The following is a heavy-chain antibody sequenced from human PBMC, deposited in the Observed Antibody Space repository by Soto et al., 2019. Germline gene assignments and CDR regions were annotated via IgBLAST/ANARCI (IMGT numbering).Heavy chain of an antibody. Sequence: EVQLVESGGGVLRPGGSLRLSCAASGFTFDDYGMSWARQAPGKGLEWVSGVNWSGGSTGYADSVKGRFTISRDNAKNSLYLHMNSVGAEDTAFYYCVRGASLNFDYWGQGTLVTVSS. CDR3: VRGASLNFDY. CDR2: VNWSGGST. V-gene: IGHV3-20*04. D-gene: IGHD1-26*01. J-gene: IGHJ4*02. CDR1: GFTFDDYG.